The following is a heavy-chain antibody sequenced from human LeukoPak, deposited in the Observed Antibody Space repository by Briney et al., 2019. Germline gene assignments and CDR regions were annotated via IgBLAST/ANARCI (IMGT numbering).Heavy chain of an antibody. D-gene: IGHD6-13*01. Sequence: SETLSLTCTVSGGSISSYYWSWIRQPAGKGLEWIGRIYTSGSTNYNPSLKSRVTTSVDTSKNQFSLKLSSVTAADTAVYYCARRGVYSSSWSHTLRYYYYMDVWGKGTTVTISS. CDR3: ARRGVYSSSWSHTLRYYYYMDV. J-gene: IGHJ6*03. CDR2: IYTSGST. CDR1: GGSISSYY. V-gene: IGHV4-4*07.